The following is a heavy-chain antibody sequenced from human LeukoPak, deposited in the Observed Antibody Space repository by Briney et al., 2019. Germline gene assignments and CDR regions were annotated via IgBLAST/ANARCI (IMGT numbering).Heavy chain of an antibody. V-gene: IGHV1-46*01. J-gene: IGHJ4*02. CDR3: ARAGIAVAGTEY. CDR2: INPSGGST. Sequence: ASVTVSCKASRYTFTSYYMHWVRQAPGQGLEWMGIINPSGGSTSYAQKFQGRVTMTRDMSTSTVYMELSSLRSEDTAVYYCARAGIAVAGTEYWGQGTLVTVSS. D-gene: IGHD6-19*01. CDR1: RYTFTSYY.